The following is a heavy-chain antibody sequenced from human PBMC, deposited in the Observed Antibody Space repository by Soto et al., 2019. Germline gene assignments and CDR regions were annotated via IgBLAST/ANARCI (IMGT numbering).Heavy chain of an antibody. CDR2: ISYDGSNK. D-gene: IGHD4-17*01. J-gene: IGHJ6*02. Sequence: GGSLRLSCAASGFTFSSYGMHWVRQAPGRGLEWVAVISYDGSNKYYADSVKGRFTISRDNSKNTLYLQMNSLRAEDTAVYYCAKDRHGDYETYYYYGMDVWGQGTTVTVSS. CDR1: GFTFSSYG. CDR3: AKDRHGDYETYYYYGMDV. V-gene: IGHV3-30*18.